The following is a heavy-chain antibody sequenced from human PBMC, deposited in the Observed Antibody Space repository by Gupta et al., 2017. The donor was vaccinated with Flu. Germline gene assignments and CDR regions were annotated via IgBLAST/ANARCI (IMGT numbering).Heavy chain of an antibody. J-gene: IGHJ4*03. V-gene: IGHV1-46*01. D-gene: IGHD3-3*02. CDR3: IRVGVEKWFDL. Sequence: QPVLSGAEVEDPGASVKLCCGQPGYIFSNYYMHWVRQAPGQGLEWMGIIGPRGESVNYAQKNQGIVSMTRNTDTSPYFKEMSGRKFDDTVFFCCIRVGVEKWFDLWGQGTLVTISS. CDR2: IGPRGESV. CDR1: GYIFSNYY.